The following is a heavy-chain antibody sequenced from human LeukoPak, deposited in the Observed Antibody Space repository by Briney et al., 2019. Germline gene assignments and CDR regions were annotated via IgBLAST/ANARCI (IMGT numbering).Heavy chain of an antibody. CDR3: ARVGWGEQWPPSAGAFDI. CDR2: IIPIFGTA. V-gene: IGHV1-69*06. Sequence: ASVKVSCKASGGTFSSYAISWVRQAPGQGLEWMGGIIPIFGTANYAQKFQGRVTITADKSTSTAYMELSSLRSEDTAVYYCARVGWGEQWPPSAGAFDIWGQGTMVTVPS. CDR1: GGTFSSYA. D-gene: IGHD6-19*01. J-gene: IGHJ3*02.